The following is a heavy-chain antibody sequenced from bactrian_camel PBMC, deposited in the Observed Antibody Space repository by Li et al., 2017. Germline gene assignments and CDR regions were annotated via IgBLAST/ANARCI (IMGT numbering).Heavy chain of an antibody. J-gene: IGHJ4*01. CDR2: ILSDGTT. V-gene: IGHV3S53*01. CDR3: AADGRMTIMRALSINDLH. CDR1: TYLYSVNC. D-gene: IGHD3*01. Sequence: VQLVESGGGSVQAGGSLTLSCARSTYLYSVNCMGWFRQTPGKERVVVSTILSDGTTYYADSVKGRFTISQDNAKNTVYLQMDSLTPGDTAVYYCAADGRMTIMRALSINDLHRGQGTQVTVS.